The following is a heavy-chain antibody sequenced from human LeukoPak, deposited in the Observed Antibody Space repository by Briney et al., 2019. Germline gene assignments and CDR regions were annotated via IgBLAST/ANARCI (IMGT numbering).Heavy chain of an antibody. J-gene: IGHJ4*02. Sequence: ASVKVSCKASGYTFTSYYMHWVRQAPGQGLEWMGIINPSGGSTSYAQKFQGRVTMTRGMSTSTVYMELSSLRSEDTAVYYCARDSPPDSSGYYLYYFDYWGQGTLVTVSS. D-gene: IGHD3-22*01. CDR2: INPSGGST. CDR3: ARDSPPDSSGYYLYYFDY. CDR1: GYTFTSYY. V-gene: IGHV1-46*01.